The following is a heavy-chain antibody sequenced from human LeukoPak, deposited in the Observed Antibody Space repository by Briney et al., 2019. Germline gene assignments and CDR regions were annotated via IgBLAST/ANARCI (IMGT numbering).Heavy chain of an antibody. J-gene: IGHJ6*03. CDR1: GYSISSGYY. CDR3: ARGLGAAAGTSGYYYYYYMDV. V-gene: IGHV4-38-2*02. CDR2: IYHSGST. Sequence: SETLSLTCTVSGYSISSGYYWAWIRQPPGKGLEWIGSIYHSGSTYYNPSLKSRVTISVDTSKNQFSLKLSSVTAADTAVYYCARGLGAAAGTSGYYYYYYMDVWGKGTTVTVSS. D-gene: IGHD6-13*01.